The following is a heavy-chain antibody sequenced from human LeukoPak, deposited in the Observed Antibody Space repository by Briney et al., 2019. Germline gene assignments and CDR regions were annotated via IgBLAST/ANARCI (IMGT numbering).Heavy chain of an antibody. CDR2: ISGSGGST. J-gene: IGHJ4*02. CDR3: AGIAVARKDFDY. V-gene: IGHV3-23*01. D-gene: IGHD6-19*01. Sequence: GGSLRLSCAASGLTFSNYAMTWVRQAPGKGLEWVSAISGSGGSTYYADSVKGRFTISRDNAKNSLYLQMNSLRAEDTAVYYCAGIAVARKDFDYWGQGTLVTVSS. CDR1: GLTFSNYA.